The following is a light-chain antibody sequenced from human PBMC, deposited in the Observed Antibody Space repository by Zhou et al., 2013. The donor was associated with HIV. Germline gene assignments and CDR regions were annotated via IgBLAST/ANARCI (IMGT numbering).Light chain of an antibody. CDR3: QQYDNLRPT. CDR1: QDITNY. CDR2: DAS. V-gene: IGKV1-33*01. Sequence: DIQMTQSPSSLSASVGDRVTITCQASQDITNYLNWYQQKPGKAPKLLIYDASNLETGVPSRFNGSGSGTDFTFTISSLQPEDIATYYCQQYDNLRPTFGQGTRLEIK. J-gene: IGKJ5*01.